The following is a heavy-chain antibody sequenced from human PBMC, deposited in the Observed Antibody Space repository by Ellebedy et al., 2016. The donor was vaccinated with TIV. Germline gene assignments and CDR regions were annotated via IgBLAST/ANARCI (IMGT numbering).Heavy chain of an antibody. Sequence: GESLKISCAVSGFRVSSDYMRWVRQAPGTGLEWVSDLYSGAYPYYADSVKGRFTVSSDQSKNTLFLQMHNLRADDTAVYYCARVEGQFCFDRWGPGTLVTV. V-gene: IGHV3-53*01. CDR2: LYSGAYP. D-gene: IGHD5-24*01. CDR1: GFRVSSDY. J-gene: IGHJ5*02. CDR3: ARVEGQFCFDR.